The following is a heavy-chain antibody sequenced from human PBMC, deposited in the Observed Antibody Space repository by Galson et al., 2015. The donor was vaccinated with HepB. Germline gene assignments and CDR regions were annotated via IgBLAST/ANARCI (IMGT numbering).Heavy chain of an antibody. CDR2: FHSDGDS. CDR1: GFTVSGSY. J-gene: IGHJ4*02. CDR3: ARDHFDYSNAIYYFDS. D-gene: IGHD4-11*01. V-gene: IGHV3-53*01. Sequence: SLRLSCAASGFTVSGSYMSWVRQAPGKGLEWVSVFHSDGDSDYADSGKGRFTISRDNSKNTLYLQMNSLRAEDTAVYFCARDHFDYSNAIYYFDSWGQGTLVTVSS.